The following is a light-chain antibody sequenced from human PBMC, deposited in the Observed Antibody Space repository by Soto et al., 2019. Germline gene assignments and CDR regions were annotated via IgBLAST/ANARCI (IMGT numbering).Light chain of an antibody. CDR2: KAS. CDR3: QQYNSYSWT. CDR1: QSISSW. V-gene: IGKV1-5*03. Sequence: IKMYQSPSTLSASVGDGVTITCRASQSISSWLAWYQQKPGKAPKLLIYKASSLESGVPSRFSGSGSGTEFTLTISSLQPDDFATYYCQQYNSYSWTFGQGTKVDIK. J-gene: IGKJ1*01.